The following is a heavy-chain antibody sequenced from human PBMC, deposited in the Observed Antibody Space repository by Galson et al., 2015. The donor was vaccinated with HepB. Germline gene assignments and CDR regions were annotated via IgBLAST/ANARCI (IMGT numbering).Heavy chain of an antibody. CDR3: ARGSNYGWDYYYMDV. CDR1: GGTFSSYA. J-gene: IGHJ6*03. V-gene: IGHV1-69*13. Sequence: SVKVSCKASGGTFSSYAISWVRQAPGQGLEWVGGIIPTFGTANYAQKFQGRVTITADESTSTAYMELSSLRSEDTAVYYCARGSNYGWDYYYMDVWGKGTTVTVSS. CDR2: IIPTFGTA. D-gene: IGHD4-11*01.